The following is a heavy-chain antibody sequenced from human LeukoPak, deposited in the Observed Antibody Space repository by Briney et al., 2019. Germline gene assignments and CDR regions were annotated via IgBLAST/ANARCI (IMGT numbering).Heavy chain of an antibody. V-gene: IGHV3-23*01. CDR1: GFTFSSYA. CDR2: ISGSGGST. Sequence: GGSLRLSCAASGFTFSSYAMSWVRQAPGKGLEWVSAISGSGGSTYCADSVKGRFTISRDNSKNTLYLQMNSLRAEDTAVYYCAKSGLFYSSGWFDYWGQGTLVTVSS. CDR3: AKSGLFYSSGWFDY. D-gene: IGHD6-19*01. J-gene: IGHJ4*02.